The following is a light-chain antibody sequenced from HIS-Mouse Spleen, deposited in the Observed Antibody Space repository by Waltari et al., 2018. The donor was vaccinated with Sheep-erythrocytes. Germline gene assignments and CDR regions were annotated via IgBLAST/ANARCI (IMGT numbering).Light chain of an antibody. CDR2: QDS. J-gene: IGLJ2*01. CDR1: KLGDKY. CDR3: QAWDSSTVV. V-gene: IGLV3-1*01. Sequence: SYELTQPPSVSVSPGQTASITCSGDKLGDKYACWYQQKPGHSPVLVIYQDSKRPSGIPGRFSGSQSGKTATLTISGTQAMDEADYYCQAWDSSTVVFGGGTKLTVL.